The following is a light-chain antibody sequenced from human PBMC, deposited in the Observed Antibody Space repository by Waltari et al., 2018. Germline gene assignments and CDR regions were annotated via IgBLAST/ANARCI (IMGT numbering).Light chain of an antibody. J-gene: IGKJ1*01. Sequence: DIQMTQSPSTLSASVGDRVTITCRASQSISSWLAWYQQKPGKAPKLPIYKASSLESGVPSRFSGSGSGTEFTLTISSLQPDDFATYYCQQYNSYQWTFGQGTKVEIK. V-gene: IGKV1-5*03. CDR1: QSISSW. CDR2: KAS. CDR3: QQYNSYQWT.